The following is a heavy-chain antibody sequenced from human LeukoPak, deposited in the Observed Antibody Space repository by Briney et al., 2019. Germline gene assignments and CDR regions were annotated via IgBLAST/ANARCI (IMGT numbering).Heavy chain of an antibody. CDR3: AKAGFYDILTDGLDI. Sequence: GGSLRLSCAASGFTFSSYSMNWVRQAPGKGLEWVANIKQDGSEKYYVDSVKGRFTISRDNSKNTLYLQMNSLRVEDTAVYYCAKAGFYDILTDGLDIWGQGTMVIVSS. CDR2: IKQDGSEK. V-gene: IGHV3-7*03. J-gene: IGHJ3*02. D-gene: IGHD3-9*01. CDR1: GFTFSSYS.